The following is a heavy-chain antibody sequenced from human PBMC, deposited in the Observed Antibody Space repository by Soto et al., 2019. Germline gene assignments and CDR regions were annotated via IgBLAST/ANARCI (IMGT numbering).Heavy chain of an antibody. D-gene: IGHD3-16*02. CDR3: ATLAYDYIWGSYRSGLNDSFDI. J-gene: IGHJ3*02. CDR1: GYTLTELS. CDR2: FDPEDGET. V-gene: IGHV1-24*01. Sequence: ASVKVSCKVSGYTLTELSMHWVRQAPGKGLEWMGGFDPEDGETIYAQKFQGRVTMTEDTSTDTAYMELSSLRSEDTAAYYCATLAYDYIWGSYRSGLNDSFDIWGQGTMVTVSS.